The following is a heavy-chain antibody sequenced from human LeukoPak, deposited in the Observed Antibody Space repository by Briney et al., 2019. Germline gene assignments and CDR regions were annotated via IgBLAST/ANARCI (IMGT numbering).Heavy chain of an antibody. Sequence: GASVKVSCKASDYTFTSYGISWARQAPGQGLEWMGWISAYNGNTNYAQKLQGRVTMTTDTSTSTAYMELRSLRSDDTAVYYCARDMELLDAFDIWGQGTMVTVSS. CDR3: ARDMELLDAFDI. J-gene: IGHJ3*02. CDR2: ISAYNGNT. D-gene: IGHD1-26*01. V-gene: IGHV1-18*01. CDR1: DYTFTSYG.